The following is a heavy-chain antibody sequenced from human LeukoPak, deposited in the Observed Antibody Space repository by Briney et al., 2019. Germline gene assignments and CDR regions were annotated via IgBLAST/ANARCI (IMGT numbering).Heavy chain of an antibody. V-gene: IGHV3-53*01. CDR3: AKGGLGGAPYYYYYYMDV. Sequence: PGGSLRLSCAASGFTVSSKYMTWVRQAPGKGLEWVSVIYRGGNTYYADSVKGRFSISRDNSKNTVYLQMNSLRAEDTAVYYCAKGGLGGAPYYYYYYMDVRGKGTTVTISS. CDR1: GFTVSSKY. J-gene: IGHJ6*03. D-gene: IGHD3-16*01. CDR2: IYRGGNT.